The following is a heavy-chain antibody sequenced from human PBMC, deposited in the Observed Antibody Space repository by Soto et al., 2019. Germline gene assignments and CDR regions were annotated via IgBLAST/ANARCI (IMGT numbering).Heavy chain of an antibody. CDR1: GFTFSDHY. CDR2: IKQDGSEQ. Sequence: DVHLVQSGGGLVQPGGSLRLSCVTSGFTFSDHYMTWIRQAPGRGLEWVANIKQDGSEQFYVDSVKGRFTIYRDNAKKSLFLQMDSLRFEDTCVYYCASESLLGARDDAADIWGQGTMVTVSS. CDR3: ASESLLGARDDAADI. J-gene: IGHJ3*02. V-gene: IGHV3-7*04. D-gene: IGHD1-26*01.